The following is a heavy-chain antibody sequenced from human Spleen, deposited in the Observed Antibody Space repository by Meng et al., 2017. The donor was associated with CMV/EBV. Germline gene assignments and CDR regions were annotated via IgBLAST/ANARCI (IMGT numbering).Heavy chain of an antibody. J-gene: IGHJ4*02. CDR3: ARDLAVAGTPGYFDY. D-gene: IGHD6-19*01. CDR2: MSYSGST. CDR1: GASISSSHQF. Sequence: SETLSLTCTVSGASISSSHQFWGWIRQPPGKGLEWIGHMSYSGSTYYNPSLKSRLTISVDTSKSQFSLKLSSVTAADTAVYYCARDLAVAGTPGYFDYWGQGTLVTVSS. V-gene: IGHV4-39*07.